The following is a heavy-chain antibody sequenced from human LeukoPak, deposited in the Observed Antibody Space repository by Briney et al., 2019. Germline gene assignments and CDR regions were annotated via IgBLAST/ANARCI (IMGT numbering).Heavy chain of an antibody. CDR3: TKDRYCTYSRCPTDH. J-gene: IGHJ4*02. CDR1: GFNLEGYA. Sequence: SLRPSCVASGFNLEGYAMHWVRQAPGKGLEWVSSISGNSGIVGYADSVKGRFTISRDNAKNSLYLQMNSLRAEDTALYYCTKDRYCTYSRCPTDHWGQGTLVTVSS. V-gene: IGHV3-9*01. CDR2: ISGNSGIV. D-gene: IGHD2-8*01.